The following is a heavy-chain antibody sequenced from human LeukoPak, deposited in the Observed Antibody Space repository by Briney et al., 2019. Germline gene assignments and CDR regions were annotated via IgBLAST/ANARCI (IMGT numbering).Heavy chain of an antibody. J-gene: IGHJ4*02. CDR1: EYSFTTYW. D-gene: IGHD3-3*01. Sequence: GESLKISCKGPEYSFTTYWTAWVPKMPGKGLEWMGIIYPGDSDTRYSPSFQGQVTISADKSISTAYLQWSSLKASDTAMYYCAILEATTLDYWGQGTLVTVSS. CDR2: IYPGDSDT. CDR3: AILEATTLDY. V-gene: IGHV5-51*01.